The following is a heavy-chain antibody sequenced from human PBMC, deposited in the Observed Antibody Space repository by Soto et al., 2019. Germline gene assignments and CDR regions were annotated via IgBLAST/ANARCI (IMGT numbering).Heavy chain of an antibody. CDR2: IIPIFGTA. CDR3: ASGLKRVAPAAIPYNGMDV. Sequence: GASVKVSCKASGGTFSSYAISWVRQAPGQGLEWMGGIIPIFGTANYAQKFQGRVTITADESTSTAYMELSSLRSEDTAVYYCASGLKRVAPAAIPYNGMDVWRKRTTVSVSS. J-gene: IGHJ6*04. CDR1: GGTFSSYA. V-gene: IGHV1-69*13. D-gene: IGHD2-2*01.